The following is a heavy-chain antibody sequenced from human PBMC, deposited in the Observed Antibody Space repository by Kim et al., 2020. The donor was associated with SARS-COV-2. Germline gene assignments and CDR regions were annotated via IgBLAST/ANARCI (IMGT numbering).Heavy chain of an antibody. J-gene: IGHJ4*02. D-gene: IGHD6-13*01. CDR3: ARGGSSWYLGYYFDY. Sequence: QKFQGRVTITADESTSTAYMELSSLRSEDTAVYYCARGGSSWYLGYYFDYWGQGTLVTVSS. V-gene: IGHV1-69*01.